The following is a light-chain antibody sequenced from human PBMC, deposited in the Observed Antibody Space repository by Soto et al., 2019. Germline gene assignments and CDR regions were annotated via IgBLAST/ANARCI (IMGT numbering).Light chain of an antibody. CDR2: GAS. J-gene: IGKJ1*01. Sequence: EIVLTQSPGTLSLSPGERATLSCRASQSVSSSYLAWYQQKPGQAPRLLIYGASSRASGIPDRFSGSGSGTDFTLTISSLEPEDFATYYCYQYDSSPWTFGQGTKVDIK. CDR1: QSVSSSY. CDR3: YQYDSSPWT. V-gene: IGKV3-20*01.